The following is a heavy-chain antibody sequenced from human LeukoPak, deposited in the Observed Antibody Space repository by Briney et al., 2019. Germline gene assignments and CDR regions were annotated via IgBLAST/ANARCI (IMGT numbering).Heavy chain of an antibody. CDR1: GGSISSGGYY. CDR2: IYYSGST. V-gene: IGHV4-31*03. Sequence: SETLSLTCTVSGGSISSGGYYWSWIRQHPGKGLEWIGYIYYSGSTYYNPSLKSRVTISVDTSKNQFSLKLSSVTAADTAVYYCARGYSSSWLVYWGQGTLVTVSS. CDR3: ARGYSSSWLVY. J-gene: IGHJ4*02. D-gene: IGHD6-13*01.